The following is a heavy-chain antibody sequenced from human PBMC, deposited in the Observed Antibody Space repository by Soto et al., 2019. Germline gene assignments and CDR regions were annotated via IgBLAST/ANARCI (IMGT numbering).Heavy chain of an antibody. V-gene: IGHV4-4*07. J-gene: IGHJ4*02. Sequence: ETLSLTCSLSGGSITNYYWDWIRQPAGKGLEWIGRIYSSGSTNYNPSLQSRVTMSVDTSNYQFSLRLSSVTAADTAVYYCARETCYGGSCYAFFDYWGQGILVTVSS. CDR1: GGSITNYY. CDR2: IYSSGST. CDR3: ARETCYGGSCYAFFDY. D-gene: IGHD2-15*01.